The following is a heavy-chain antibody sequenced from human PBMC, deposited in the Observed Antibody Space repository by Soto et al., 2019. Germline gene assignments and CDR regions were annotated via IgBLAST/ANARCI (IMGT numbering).Heavy chain of an antibody. CDR1: GFTFSSYA. J-gene: IGHJ4*02. CDR3: AKDPEVSRWFGAVDY. CDR2: ISGSGGST. V-gene: IGHV3-23*01. D-gene: IGHD3-10*01. Sequence: GGSLRLSCAASGFTFSSYAMSWVRQAPGKGLEWVSAISGSGGSTYYADSVKGRFTISRDNSKNTLYLQMNSLRAEDMAVYYCAKDPEVSRWFGAVDYWGQGTLVTVSS.